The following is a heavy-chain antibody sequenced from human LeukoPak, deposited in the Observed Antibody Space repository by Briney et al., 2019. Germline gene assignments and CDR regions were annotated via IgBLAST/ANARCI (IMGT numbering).Heavy chain of an antibody. J-gene: IGHJ5*02. CDR1: GFTFSSYA. CDR2: ISGSGGST. V-gene: IGHV3-23*01. D-gene: IGHD1-26*01. Sequence: PGGSLRLSCAASGFTFSSYAMSWVRQAPGKGLEWVSAISGSGGSTYYADSVKGRFTISRDNSKNTLYLQMNSLRAEDTAVYYCAKVPVGAYLPNWFDPWGQGTLVTVSS. CDR3: AKVPVGAYLPNWFDP.